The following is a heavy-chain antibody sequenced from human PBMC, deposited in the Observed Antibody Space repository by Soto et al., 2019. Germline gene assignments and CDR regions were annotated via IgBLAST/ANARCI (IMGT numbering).Heavy chain of an antibody. CDR2: ISWNSGSI. CDR1: AFTFNQYA. CDR3: AKELGREGFDY. Sequence: PGGSLRLSCAASAFTFNQYAMHWVRQVPGKGLEWVSGISWNSGSIGYADSVKGRFTISRDNAKNSLYLQMNSLRAEDTALYYCAKELGREGFDYWGQGPLVTVSS. V-gene: IGHV3-9*01. J-gene: IGHJ4*02.